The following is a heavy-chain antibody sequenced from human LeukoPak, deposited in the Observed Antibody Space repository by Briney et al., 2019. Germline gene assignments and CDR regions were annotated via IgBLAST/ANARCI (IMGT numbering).Heavy chain of an antibody. CDR3: ARVSFHEHSGNYGLYFDT. D-gene: IGHD3-10*01. CDR1: GGSISGQY. CDR2: IYYTGIT. V-gene: IGHV4-59*11. J-gene: IGHJ4*02. Sequence: SETLSLTCTVSGGSISGQYWSLIRQPPGKGLEWIGYIYYTGITKYNPSLKSRVTTSVDTSTNQFSLRLTSVTAADTAVYYCARVSFHEHSGNYGLYFDTGGQGTLVTVSS.